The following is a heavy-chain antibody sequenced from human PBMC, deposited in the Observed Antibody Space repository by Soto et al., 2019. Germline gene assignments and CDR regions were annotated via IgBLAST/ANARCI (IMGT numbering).Heavy chain of an antibody. V-gene: IGHV4-34*01. D-gene: IGHD6-6*01. J-gene: IGHJ5*02. CDR1: GGSFSGYY. Sequence: SETLSLTCAVYGGSFSGYYWSWIRQPPGKGLEWFGEINHSGSTNYNPSLKSRVTISVDTSKNQFSLKLSSVTAADTAVYYCARGGMGISSEWFDPWGQGTLVTVSS. CDR3: ARGGMGISSEWFDP. CDR2: INHSGST.